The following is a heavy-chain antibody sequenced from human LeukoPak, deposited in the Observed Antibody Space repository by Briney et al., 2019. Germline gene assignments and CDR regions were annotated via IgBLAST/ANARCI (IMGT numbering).Heavy chain of an antibody. V-gene: IGHV3-23*01. CDR1: GFAFSSYA. D-gene: IGHD6-6*01. J-gene: IGHJ6*02. Sequence: PGGPLRLSCAASGFAFSSYAMNWVRQAPGKGLEWVSGISGSGGSTYYADSVKGRFTISRDNSKNTLYLQMNSLRAEDTAVYYCAKVTHSSIAAPYGMDVWGQGTTVTVSS. CDR3: AKVTHSSIAAPYGMDV. CDR2: ISGSGGST.